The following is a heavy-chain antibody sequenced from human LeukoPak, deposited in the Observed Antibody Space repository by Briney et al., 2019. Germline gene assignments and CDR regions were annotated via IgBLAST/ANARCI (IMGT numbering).Heavy chain of an antibody. V-gene: IGHV3-73*01. CDR1: GFTFSGSA. CDR3: STHSDLRGYYDSSGYYDY. Sequence: GGSLRLSCAASGFTFSGSAMHWVRQASGKGLEWVGRIRSKANSYATAYAASVKGRFTISRDDSKNTAYLQMNSLKTEDTAVYYCSTHSDLRGYYDSSGYYDYWGQGTLVTVSS. D-gene: IGHD3-22*01. CDR2: IRSKANSYAT. J-gene: IGHJ4*02.